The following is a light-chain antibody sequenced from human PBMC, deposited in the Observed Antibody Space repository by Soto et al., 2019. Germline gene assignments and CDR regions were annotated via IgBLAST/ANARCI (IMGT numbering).Light chain of an antibody. CDR2: AAS. Sequence: DSQMTQSQSSLSASVGDRVTITCRVSQSISSYLNWYQQKPGKAPKLLIYAASSLQSGVPSRFSGSGSGTDFTLTIISLQPEDFTTYYCQHSYITPMTFGQRTRLEI. CDR3: QHSYITPMT. CDR1: QSISSY. V-gene: IGKV1-39*01. J-gene: IGKJ5*01.